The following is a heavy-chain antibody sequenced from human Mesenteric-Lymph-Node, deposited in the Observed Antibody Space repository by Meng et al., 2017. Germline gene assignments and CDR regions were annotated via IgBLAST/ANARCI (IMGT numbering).Heavy chain of an antibody. D-gene: IGHD2-2*02. Sequence: SETLSLTCTVSGGSINNYYWSWIRQPAGEALEWIGRIHASGNTNYSPSFKSRVTMSVDTSKNQFSLKLSSVTAADTALYYCARIPFDIWGQGTRVTGSS. CDR2: IHASGNT. CDR1: GGSINNYY. V-gene: IGHV4-4*07. CDR3: ARIPFDI. J-gene: IGHJ3*02.